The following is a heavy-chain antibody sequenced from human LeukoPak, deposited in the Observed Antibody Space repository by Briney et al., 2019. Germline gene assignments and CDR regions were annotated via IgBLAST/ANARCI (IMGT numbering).Heavy chain of an antibody. CDR3: VRQNWNFDF. J-gene: IGHJ4*02. D-gene: IGHD1-1*01. V-gene: IGHV4-38-2*01. CDR1: GYSINSGYH. CDR2: IHRSGST. Sequence: SDTLSLTCVVSGYSINSGYHWGWIRQPPGRGLEWIGSIHRSGSTYYNPSLKGRVTISVDPSKNHFSLRLSSVTDADTAVYYCVRQNWNFDFWGQGTLVTVYS.